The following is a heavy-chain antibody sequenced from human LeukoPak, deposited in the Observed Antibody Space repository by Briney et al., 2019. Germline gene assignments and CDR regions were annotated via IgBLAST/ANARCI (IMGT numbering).Heavy chain of an antibody. CDR1: GFTFSSTA. CDR2: ISDTGGST. Sequence: GGSLRLSCAASGFTFSSTAMSWVRQAPGKGLEWVSTISDTGGSTYYADSVKGRFTISRDNSKNTLYLQMNSLRAEDTAVYYCAKTQLGYCTGGSCYLLLDYWGQGTLVTVSS. V-gene: IGHV3-23*01. CDR3: AKTQLGYCTGGSCYLLLDY. D-gene: IGHD2-15*01. J-gene: IGHJ4*02.